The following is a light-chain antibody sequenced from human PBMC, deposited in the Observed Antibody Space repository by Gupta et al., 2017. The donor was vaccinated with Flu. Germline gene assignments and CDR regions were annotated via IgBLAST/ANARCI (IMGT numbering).Light chain of an antibody. CDR3: CSYADSYTPGV. Sequence: QSALTQPRSVSGSPGQSVTISCTGTSSDVGGSNYVSSYQQHPGKAPNLMIYDVSKRPSGGPDRFSGSKTGNTAALTISGRQAEDEEDDYCCSYADSYTPGVFGTGTEVTVL. CDR1: SSDVGGSNY. CDR2: DVS. V-gene: IGLV2-11*01. J-gene: IGLJ1*01.